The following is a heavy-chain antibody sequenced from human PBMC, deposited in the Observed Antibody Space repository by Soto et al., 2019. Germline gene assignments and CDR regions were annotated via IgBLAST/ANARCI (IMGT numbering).Heavy chain of an antibody. D-gene: IGHD3-10*01. Sequence: GESLKISCQGSGYRFTSYWIGWVRQMPGKGLECMGIIYPGDSDTRYSPSFQGQVTISADKSISTAYLQWSSLKASDTAMYYCAGGGVRGVITRTRDYYGMDVWGQGTTVTVSS. CDR2: IYPGDSDT. CDR1: GYRFTSYW. J-gene: IGHJ6*02. CDR3: AGGGVRGVITRTRDYYGMDV. V-gene: IGHV5-51*01.